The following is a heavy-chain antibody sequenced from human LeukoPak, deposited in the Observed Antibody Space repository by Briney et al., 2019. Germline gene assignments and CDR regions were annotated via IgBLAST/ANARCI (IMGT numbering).Heavy chain of an antibody. CDR2: ISSSSSTI. CDR1: GFTFSSYS. Sequence: LGGSLRLSCAASGFTFSSYSMNWVRQAPGKGLEWVSYISSSSSTIYYADSVKGRFTISRDNSKNTLYLQMNSLRAEDTAVYYCARGLLGITIFGVVTPGLGWFDPWGQGTLVTVSS. J-gene: IGHJ5*02. D-gene: IGHD3-3*01. V-gene: IGHV3-48*01. CDR3: ARGLLGITIFGVVTPGLGWFDP.